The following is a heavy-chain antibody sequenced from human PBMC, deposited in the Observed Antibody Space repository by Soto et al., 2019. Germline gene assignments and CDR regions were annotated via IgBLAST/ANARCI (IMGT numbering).Heavy chain of an antibody. D-gene: IGHD3-3*01. CDR1: GGSISSGGYY. J-gene: IGHJ6*02. CDR2: IYYSGST. Sequence: SETLSLTCTVSGGSISSGGYYWSWIRQHPGKGLEWIGYIYYSGSTYYNPSLKSRVTISVDTSKNQFSLKLSSVTAADTAVYYCARDHHAYYDFCSGSCGMDVWGQGTTVTVSS. V-gene: IGHV4-31*03. CDR3: ARDHHAYYDFCSGSCGMDV.